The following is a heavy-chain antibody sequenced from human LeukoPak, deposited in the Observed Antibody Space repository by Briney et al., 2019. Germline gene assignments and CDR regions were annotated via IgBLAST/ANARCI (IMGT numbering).Heavy chain of an antibody. Sequence: GGSLRLSCAASGFTFSSYAMSWVRQAPGKGLEWVSGISGSGGSTYYADSVKGRFTISRDNSKNTLYLKMNSLRAEDTAVYYCAKDRGTMIVGNWFDRWGQGTLGTVSS. D-gene: IGHD3-22*01. CDR3: AKDRGTMIVGNWFDR. CDR1: GFTFSSYA. V-gene: IGHV3-23*01. J-gene: IGHJ5*02. CDR2: ISGSGGST.